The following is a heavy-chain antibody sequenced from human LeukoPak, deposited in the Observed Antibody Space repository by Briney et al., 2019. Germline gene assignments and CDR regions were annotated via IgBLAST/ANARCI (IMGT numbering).Heavy chain of an antibody. J-gene: IGHJ3*02. Sequence: PSETLSLTCTVSGGFISTSSYYWGWVRQPPGKGLEWIGNIFYSPSLKSRVTISLDTSRNQFSLKLNSVTAADTAVYYCAKSNGYGLVDIWGQGTMVTVSS. V-gene: IGHV4-39*07. CDR2: IFYS. CDR3: AKSNGYGLVDI. D-gene: IGHD3-10*01. CDR1: GGFISTSSYY.